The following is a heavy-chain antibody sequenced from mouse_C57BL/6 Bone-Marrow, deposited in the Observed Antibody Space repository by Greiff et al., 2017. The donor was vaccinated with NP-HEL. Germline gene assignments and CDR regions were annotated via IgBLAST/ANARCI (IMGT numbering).Heavy chain of an antibody. J-gene: IGHJ1*03. D-gene: IGHD1-1*01. CDR1: GISITTGNYR. V-gene: IGHV3-5*01. CDR2: IYYSGTI. Sequence: EVKLVESGPGLVKPSQTVFLTCTVTGISITTGNYRWSWIRQFPGNKLEWIGYIYYSGTITYNPSLTSRTTITRDTPKNQFFLEMNSLTAEDTATYYCAREGNYYGSIHWYFDVWGTGTTVTVSS. CDR3: AREGNYYGSIHWYFDV.